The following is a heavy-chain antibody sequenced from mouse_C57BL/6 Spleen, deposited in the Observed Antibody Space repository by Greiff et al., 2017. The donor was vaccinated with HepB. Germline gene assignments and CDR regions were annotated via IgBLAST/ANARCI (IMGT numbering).Heavy chain of an antibody. CDR2: INPGSGGT. D-gene: IGHD1-1*01. J-gene: IGHJ3*01. CDR3: ARSGYYGSRGAY. CDR1: GYAFTNYL. V-gene: IGHV1-54*01. Sequence: QVQLQQSGAELVRPGTSVKVSCKASGYAFTNYLIEWVKQRPGQGLEWIGVINPGSGGTNYNEKFKGKATLTADKSSSTAYMQLSSLTSEDSAVYFCARSGYYGSRGAYWGQGTLVTVSA.